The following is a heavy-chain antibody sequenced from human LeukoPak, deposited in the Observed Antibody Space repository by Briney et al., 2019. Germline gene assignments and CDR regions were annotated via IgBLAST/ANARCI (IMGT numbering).Heavy chain of an antibody. CDR3: ARDLELSAVYYFDS. J-gene: IGHJ4*02. D-gene: IGHD3-3*01. CDR2: ISSGSEK. Sequence: GGSLRLSCEASGFTFSIFPMHWVRQAPGKGLEWVALISSGSEKYYADSVKGRFTISRDNSKNMLYLQMNSLRADDTALYYCARDLELSAVYYFDSWGQGTLVIVSS. V-gene: IGHV3-30*04. CDR1: GFTFSIFP.